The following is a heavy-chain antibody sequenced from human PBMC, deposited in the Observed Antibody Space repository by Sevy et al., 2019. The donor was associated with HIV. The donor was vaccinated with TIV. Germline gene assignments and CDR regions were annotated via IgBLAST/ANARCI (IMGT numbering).Heavy chain of an antibody. D-gene: IGHD5-12*01. V-gene: IGHV3-48*01. J-gene: IGHJ4*02. CDR1: GFTYS. Sequence: GGSLRLSCVASGFTYSMNWVRQAPGKGLEWVSYISDSSATIHYADSVKGRFTISRDNAKNSLYLQMNTLRAEDTAVYYCASQRSGYEGLYYFDSWGQGTLVTVSS. CDR2: ISDSSATI. CDR3: ASQRSGYEGLYYFDS.